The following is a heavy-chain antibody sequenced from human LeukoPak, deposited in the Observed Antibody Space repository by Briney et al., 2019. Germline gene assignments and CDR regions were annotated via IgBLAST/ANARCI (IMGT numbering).Heavy chain of an antibody. Sequence: SVTLSLTCAVYGGSFSGYYWSWIRQPPGKGLEWIGEINHSGNTNYNPSLKSRVTISVDTSKNQFSLKLSSVTAADTAVYYCGLGDSGTPGYSSGWYIDYWGQGTLVTVSS. CDR2: INHSGNT. J-gene: IGHJ4*02. D-gene: IGHD6-19*01. CDR1: GGSFSGYY. V-gene: IGHV4-34*01. CDR3: GLGDSGTPGYSSGWYIDY.